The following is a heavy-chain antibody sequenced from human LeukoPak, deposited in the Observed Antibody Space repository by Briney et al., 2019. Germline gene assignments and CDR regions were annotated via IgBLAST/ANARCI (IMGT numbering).Heavy chain of an antibody. CDR2: IYYSGST. J-gene: IGHJ5*02. D-gene: IGHD4-17*01. Sequence: SETLSLTCTVSGGSISSGGYYWSWIRQPPGKGLEWIGYIYYSGSTYYNPSLKSRVTISVDTSKNQFSLKLSSVTAADTAVYYCAREVTVTSEGWFDPWGQGTLVTVSS. CDR1: GGSISSGGYY. V-gene: IGHV4-30-4*08. CDR3: AREVTVTSEGWFDP.